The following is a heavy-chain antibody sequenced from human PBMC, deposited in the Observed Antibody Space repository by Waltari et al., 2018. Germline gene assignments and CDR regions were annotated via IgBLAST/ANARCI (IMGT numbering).Heavy chain of an antibody. CDR2: IIPILGIA. CDR1: GGTFSSYA. J-gene: IGHJ5*02. Sequence: QVQLVQSGAEVKKPGSSVKVSCKASGGTFSSYAISWVRQAPGQGLEWMGGIIPILGIANYAQKCQGRVTITADESTSTAYMELSSLRSEDTAVYYCASSDLDGTGTTPDPWGQGTLVTVSS. V-gene: IGHV1-69*04. CDR3: ASSDLDGTGTTPDP. D-gene: IGHD1-7*01.